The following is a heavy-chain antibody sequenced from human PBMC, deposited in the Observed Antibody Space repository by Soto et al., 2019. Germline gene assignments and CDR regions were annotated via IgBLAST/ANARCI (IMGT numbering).Heavy chain of an antibody. CDR2: ISAGNGNT. CDR3: ASAVAVPADFDY. J-gene: IGHJ4*02. CDR1: GYTFTSYG. Sequence: ASVKVSCKASGYTFTSYGISWVRQAPGQRLEWMGWISAGNGNTKYSQKFQGRVTITRDTSASTAYMELSSLRSEDSAVYYCASAVAVPADFDYWGQGTLVTVSS. V-gene: IGHV1-3*01. D-gene: IGHD6-19*01.